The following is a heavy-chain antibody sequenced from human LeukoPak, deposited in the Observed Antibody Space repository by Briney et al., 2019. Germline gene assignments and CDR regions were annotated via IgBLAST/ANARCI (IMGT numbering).Heavy chain of an antibody. CDR2: IGGSGGTT. J-gene: IGHJ4*02. Sequence: PGGSLRLSCAASGFTFSSYAMSWVRQAPGKGLEWVSAIGGSGGTTYYADSVKGRFTVSRDNSKNALFLQMNSLRAEDTAVYYFAKDDRLRYLDYWGQGTLVTVSS. CDR3: AKDDRLRYLDY. D-gene: IGHD3-9*01. CDR1: GFTFSSYA. V-gene: IGHV3-23*01.